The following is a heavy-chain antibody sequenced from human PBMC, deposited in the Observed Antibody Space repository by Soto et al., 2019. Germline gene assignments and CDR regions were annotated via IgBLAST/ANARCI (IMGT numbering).Heavy chain of an antibody. J-gene: IGHJ4*02. CDR3: AKILGLASHYYFDY. V-gene: IGHV3-23*01. CDR2: ISGSGGST. CDR1: GFTFSSYA. Sequence: GGSLRLSCAASGFTFSSYAMSWVRQAPGKGLEWVSAISGSGGSTYYADSVKGRFTISRDNSKNTLYLQMNSLRAEDTSVYYCAKILGLASHYYFDYWGQGTLVTVSS.